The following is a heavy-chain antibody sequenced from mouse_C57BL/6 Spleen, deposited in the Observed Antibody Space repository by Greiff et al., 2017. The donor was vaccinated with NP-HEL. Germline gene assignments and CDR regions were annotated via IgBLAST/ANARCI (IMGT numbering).Heavy chain of an antibody. CDR2: IDPSDSYT. CDR3: ARGSSGYGAY. Sequence: VQLQQPGAELVKPGASVKLSCKASGYTFTSYWMQWVKQRPGQGLEWIGEIDPSDSYTNYNQKFKGKATLTVDTSSSTAYMQLSSLTSEDSAVYYCARGSSGYGAYWGQGTLVTVSA. CDR1: GYTFTSYW. J-gene: IGHJ3*01. D-gene: IGHD3-2*02. V-gene: IGHV1-50*01.